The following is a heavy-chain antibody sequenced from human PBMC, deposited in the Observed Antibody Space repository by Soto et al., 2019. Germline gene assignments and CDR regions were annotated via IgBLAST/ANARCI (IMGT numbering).Heavy chain of an antibody. CDR1: GFTFSSYG. CDR3: AICGTMIAACFYEIDV. CDR2: IWYDGSNK. D-gene: IGHD6-25*01. Sequence: SLRLSCAASGFTFSSYGMHWVRQAPGKGLEWVAVIWYDGSNKYYADSVKGRFTISRDNSQNTLYLQMNSLRAEDTAGYYCAICGTMIAACFYEIDVWGQGTRVAVAS. J-gene: IGHJ4*02. V-gene: IGHV3-33*01.